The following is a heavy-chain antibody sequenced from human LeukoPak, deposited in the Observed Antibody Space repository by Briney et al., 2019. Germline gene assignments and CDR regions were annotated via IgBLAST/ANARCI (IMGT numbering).Heavy chain of an antibody. CDR3: ARGGGGYCSSTSCMGFIYDAFDI. D-gene: IGHD2-2*01. Sequence: SETLSLTCTVSGGSISSYYWSWIRQPAGKGLEWIGRIYTSGSTNYNPSLKSRVTMSVDTSKNQFSLKLSSVTAADTAVYYCARGGGGYCSSTSCMGFIYDAFDIWGQGTMVTVSS. CDR2: IYTSGST. V-gene: IGHV4-4*07. CDR1: GGSISSYY. J-gene: IGHJ3*02.